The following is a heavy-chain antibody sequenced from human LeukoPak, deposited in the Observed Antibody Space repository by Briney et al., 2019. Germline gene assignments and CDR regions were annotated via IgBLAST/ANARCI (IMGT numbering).Heavy chain of an antibody. Sequence: PGGSLRLSCAASGFTFSSYAMSWVRQAPGKGLEWVSAISGSGGSTYYADSVKGRFTISRDNSKNTLYLQMNSLRAEDTALYYCAKAYYDSSGYSISAAFDIWGQGTMVTVSS. CDR3: AKAYYDSSGYSISAAFDI. V-gene: IGHV3-23*01. CDR1: GFTFSSYA. J-gene: IGHJ3*02. CDR2: ISGSGGST. D-gene: IGHD3-22*01.